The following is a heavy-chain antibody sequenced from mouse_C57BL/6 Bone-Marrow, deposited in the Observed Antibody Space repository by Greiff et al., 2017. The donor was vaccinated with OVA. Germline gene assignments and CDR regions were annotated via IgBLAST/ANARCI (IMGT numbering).Heavy chain of an antibody. CDR2: IYPRSGNT. CDR3: ARFPVTTVVATDY. D-gene: IGHD1-1*01. Sequence: VQLQESGAELARPGASVKLSCKASGYTFTSYGISWVKQRTGQGLEWIGEIYPRSGNTYYNEKFKGKATLTADKSSSTAYMELRSLTSEDSAVYFCARFPVTTVVATDYWGQGTTLTVSS. V-gene: IGHV1-81*01. J-gene: IGHJ2*01. CDR1: GYTFTSYG.